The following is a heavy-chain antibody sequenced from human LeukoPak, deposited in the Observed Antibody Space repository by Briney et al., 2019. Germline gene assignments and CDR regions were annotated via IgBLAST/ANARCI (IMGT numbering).Heavy chain of an antibody. J-gene: IGHJ4*02. CDR2: INPNSGGT. V-gene: IGHV1-2*02. CDR1: GYTFTGYY. CDR3: ARAPPPHIKWDY. D-gene: IGHD2-21*01. Sequence: ASVKVSCKASGYTFTGYYMHWVRQAPGQGLEWMGWINPNSGGTNYAQKFQGRVTMTRDTSISTAYMELSRLRSDDTAVYYCARAPPPHIKWDYWGQGTLVTVSP.